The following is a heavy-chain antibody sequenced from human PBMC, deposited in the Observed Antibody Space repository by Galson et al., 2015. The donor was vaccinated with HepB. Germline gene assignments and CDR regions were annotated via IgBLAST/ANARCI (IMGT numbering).Heavy chain of an antibody. CDR1: GYTLTEFS. CDR3: ATSNYDFNSGLFDY. J-gene: IGHJ4*02. D-gene: IGHD3-3*01. V-gene: IGHV1-24*01. Sequence: SVKVSCKVSGYTLTEFSMHWVRQAPGGRLEWLGGFDPENSETIYAQKFRGRVTMTEDASTDTAYVQLSRLRSEDTAIYYCATSNYDFNSGLFDYWGQGTLVTVSS. CDR2: FDPENSET.